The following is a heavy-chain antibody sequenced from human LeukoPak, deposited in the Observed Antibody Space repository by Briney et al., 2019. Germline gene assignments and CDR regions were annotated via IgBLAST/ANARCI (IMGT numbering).Heavy chain of an antibody. V-gene: IGHV1-18*01. J-gene: IGHJ5*02. CDR2: VSAYNGNT. CDR1: GYTFSNYG. CDR3: ARAGGVSFVARWFDP. D-gene: IGHD5/OR15-5a*01. Sequence: ASVKVSCKASGYTFSNYGISWVRQAPGQGLEWLGWVSAYNGNTNYAQKFQGRVTMTTDPSTDIAYMELQSLRSDDTAVYYCARAGGVSFVARWFDPWGQGSLVTVSS.